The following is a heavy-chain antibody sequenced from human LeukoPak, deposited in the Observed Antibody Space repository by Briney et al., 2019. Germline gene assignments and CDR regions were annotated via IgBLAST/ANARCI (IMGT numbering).Heavy chain of an antibody. Sequence: SETLSLTCAVYGGSLSGYYWTWIRQPSGKGLEWIGEINHGGSTKYNPSLQSRLTISVDTSKTQFSLKLSSVTAADTALYYCGRGTTGDRVLNYWGQGTLVTVSS. CDR1: GGSLSGYY. CDR2: INHGGST. D-gene: IGHD7-27*01. V-gene: IGHV4-34*01. CDR3: GRGTTGDRVLNY. J-gene: IGHJ4*02.